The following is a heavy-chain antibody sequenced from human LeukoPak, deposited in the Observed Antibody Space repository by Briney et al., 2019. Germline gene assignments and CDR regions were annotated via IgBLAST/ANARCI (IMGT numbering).Heavy chain of an antibody. Sequence: SETLSLTCTVSGGSVSSGSYYWGWIRQPPGKGLEWIAYIYYSGSTNYNPSLKSRVTISVDTSKNQFSLKPSSVTAADTAVYYCARGQAFDYYYYGMDVWGQGTTVTVSS. J-gene: IGHJ6*02. CDR3: ARGQAFDYYYYGMDV. V-gene: IGHV4-61*01. CDR1: GGSVSSGSYY. CDR2: IYYSGST.